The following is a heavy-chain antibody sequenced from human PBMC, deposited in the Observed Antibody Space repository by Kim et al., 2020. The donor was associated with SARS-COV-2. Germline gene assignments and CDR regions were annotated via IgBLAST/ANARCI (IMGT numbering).Heavy chain of an antibody. J-gene: IGHJ4*02. V-gene: IGHV3-30*18. CDR2: ISYDGSKK. CDR1: GFNFSNYG. D-gene: IGHD2-21*01. CDR3: AKEYCGGVCYSDYFDF. Sequence: GGSLRLSCAASGFNFSNYGMHWVRQAPGKGLEWVAVISYDGSKKYYADSVKGRFTISRDNSKSTLFLQMNSLRAEDTAVYYCAKEYCGGVCYSDYFDFWGQGTLVTVSS.